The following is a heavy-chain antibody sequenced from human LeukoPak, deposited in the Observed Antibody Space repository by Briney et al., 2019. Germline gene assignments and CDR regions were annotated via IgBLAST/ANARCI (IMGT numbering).Heavy chain of an antibody. J-gene: IGHJ4*02. CDR2: ISSSSSYI. V-gene: IGHV3-21*01. CDR3: ARAMLGGSYFDY. Sequence: GGSLRLSCAASGFTFSSYSMNGVRQAPGKGLEWVSSISSSSSYIYYADSVKGRFTISRDNAKNSLYLQMNSLRAEDTAVYYCARAMLGGSYFDYWGQGTLVTVSS. CDR1: GFTFSSYS. D-gene: IGHD1-26*01.